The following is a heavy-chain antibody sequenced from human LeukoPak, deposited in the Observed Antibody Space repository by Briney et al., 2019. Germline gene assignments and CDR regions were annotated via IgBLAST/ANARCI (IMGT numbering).Heavy chain of an antibody. J-gene: IGHJ6*02. V-gene: IGHV1-69*13. Sequence: ASVKVSCKASGGTFSSYAISWVRQAPGQGLEWMGGIIPIFGTANYAQKFQGRVAITADESTSTAYMELSSLRSEDTAVYYCARAYSGYDSRTYYYYGMDVWGQGTTVTVSS. CDR1: GGTFSSYA. CDR2: IIPIFGTA. D-gene: IGHD5-12*01. CDR3: ARAYSGYDSRTYYYYGMDV.